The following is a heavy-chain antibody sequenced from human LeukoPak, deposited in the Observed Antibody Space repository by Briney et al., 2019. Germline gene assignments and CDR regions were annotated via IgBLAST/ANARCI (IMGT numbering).Heavy chain of an antibody. J-gene: IGHJ6*02. V-gene: IGHV4-59*01. Sequence: SETLSLTCTVSGGSISSYYWGWIRQPPGKGLEWIGYIYYSGSTNYNPSLKSRVTISVDTSKNQFSLKLSSVTAADTAVYYCASLLWFGELKLDYYGMDVWGQGTTVTVSS. D-gene: IGHD3-10*01. CDR3: ASLLWFGELKLDYYGMDV. CDR1: GGSISSYY. CDR2: IYYSGST.